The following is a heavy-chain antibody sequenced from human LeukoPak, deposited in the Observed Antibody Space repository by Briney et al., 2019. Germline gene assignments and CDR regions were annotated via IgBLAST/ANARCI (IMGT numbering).Heavy chain of an antibody. J-gene: IGHJ4*02. CDR2: ISGSGGST. Sequence: SGGSLRLSCAASGFTFSSYAMSWVRQAPGKGLEWVSAISGSGGSTYYADSVKGRFTISRDNSKNTLYLQMNSLRAEDTAVYYCAKDRAPGIAGYYFDYWGQGTLVTVSS. CDR3: AKDRAPGIAGYYFDY. V-gene: IGHV3-23*01. D-gene: IGHD6-13*01. CDR1: GFTFSSYA.